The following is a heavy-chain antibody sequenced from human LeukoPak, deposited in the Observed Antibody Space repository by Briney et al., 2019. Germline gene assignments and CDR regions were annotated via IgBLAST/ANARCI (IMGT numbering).Heavy chain of an antibody. D-gene: IGHD1-26*01. J-gene: IGHJ4*02. CDR1: GFTFSSYA. CDR2: ISDSGDTT. CDR3: AKDSVVGANTGLDY. Sequence: RGSLRLSCAASGFTFSSYAMDWVRQAPREGLEWVSVISDSGDTTYYAGSVKGRFTISRDNSKNTLYLQMNSLRAEDTAVYYCAKDSVVGANTGLDYWGQGTLVTVSS. V-gene: IGHV3-23*01.